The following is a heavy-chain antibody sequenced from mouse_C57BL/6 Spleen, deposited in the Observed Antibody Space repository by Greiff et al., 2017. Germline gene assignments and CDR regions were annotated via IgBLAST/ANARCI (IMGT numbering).Heavy chain of an antibody. CDR3: ARRPAY. Sequence: QVHVKQPGAELVKPGASVKMSCKASGYTFTSYWITWVKQRPGQGLEWIGDIYPGSGSTNYNEKFKSKATLTVDTSSSTASMQLSSLTSEDSAVYYCARRPAYWGQGTLVTVSA. J-gene: IGHJ3*01. CDR2: IYPGSGST. V-gene: IGHV1-55*01. CDR1: GYTFTSYW.